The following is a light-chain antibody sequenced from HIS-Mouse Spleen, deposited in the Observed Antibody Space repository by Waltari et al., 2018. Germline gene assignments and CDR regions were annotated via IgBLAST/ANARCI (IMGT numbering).Light chain of an antibody. V-gene: IGKV4-1*01. J-gene: IGKJ4*01. CDR1: QSVLYSSNNKNY. Sequence: DIVMTQSPDSLAVSLGERAPINRKSSQSVLYSSNNKNYLAWYQQKPGQPPKLLIYWASTRESGVPDRFSGSGSGTDFTLTISSLQAEDVAVYYCQQYYSTPTFGGGTKVEIK. CDR3: QQYYSTPT. CDR2: WAS.